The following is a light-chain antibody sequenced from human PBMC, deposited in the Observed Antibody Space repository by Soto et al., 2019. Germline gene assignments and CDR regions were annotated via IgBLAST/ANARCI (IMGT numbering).Light chain of an antibody. J-gene: IGLJ2*01. CDR1: TSEVGGYNY. CDR2: EVF. V-gene: IGLV2-14*01. Sequence: QSALTQPASVSGSPGQSITISCTGTTSEVGGYNYVSWYQHHPGKAPNLLMYEVFNRPSGVSNRFSGSRSGNTASLTISGLQADDEADYYCTSYASTSTYVVFGGGTKLTVL. CDR3: TSYASTSTYVV.